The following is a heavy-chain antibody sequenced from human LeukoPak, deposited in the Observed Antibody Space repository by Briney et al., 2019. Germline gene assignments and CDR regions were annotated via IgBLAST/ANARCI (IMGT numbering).Heavy chain of an antibody. D-gene: IGHD1-14*01. Sequence: SETLSLTCAVHGGSFSGYYWSWIRQPPGKGLEWIGEINHSGSTNYNPSLKSRVTISVDTSKNQFSLKLSSVTAADTAVYYCARKPGGYYYYYMDVWGKGTTVTVSS. CDR1: GGSFSGYY. V-gene: IGHV4-34*01. J-gene: IGHJ6*03. CDR2: INHSGST. CDR3: ARKPGGYYYYYMDV.